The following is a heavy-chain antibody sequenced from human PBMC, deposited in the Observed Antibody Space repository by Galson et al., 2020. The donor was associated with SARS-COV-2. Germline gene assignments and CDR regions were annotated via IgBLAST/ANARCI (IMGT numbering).Heavy chain of an antibody. Sequence: SETLSLTCTVSGGSISSGSYYWSWMRQPAGKGLEWIGRIYTTGNTNYNPSLKSRLTISVDTSQNQFSMNLSSVTAADTAVYYCARGTITEIHWYFDLWGRGTLVTVSS. V-gene: IGHV4-61*02. CDR1: GGSISSGSYY. CDR3: ARGTITEIHWYFDL. D-gene: IGHD3-10*01. J-gene: IGHJ2*01. CDR2: IYTTGNT.